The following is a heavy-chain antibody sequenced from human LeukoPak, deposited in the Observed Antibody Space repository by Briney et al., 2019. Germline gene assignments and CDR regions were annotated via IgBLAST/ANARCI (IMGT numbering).Heavy chain of an antibody. V-gene: IGHV4-4*07. D-gene: IGHD3-3*01. CDR1: GGSISSYY. Sequence: ASETLSLTCTVSGGSISSYYWSWIRQPAGKGLEWIGRIYTSGSTNYNPSLKSRVTMSVDTSKNQLSLKLSSVTAADTAVYYCARDSSDYDFWSGYLEDWFDPWGQGTLVTVSS. CDR2: IYTSGST. J-gene: IGHJ5*02. CDR3: ARDSSDYDFWSGYLEDWFDP.